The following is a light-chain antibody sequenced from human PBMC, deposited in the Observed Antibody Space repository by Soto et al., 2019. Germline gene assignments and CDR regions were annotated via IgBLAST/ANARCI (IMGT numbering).Light chain of an antibody. CDR3: GAWDSSLIDVV. CDR2: DND. Sequence: QSVLTQPPSFSAAPGQTVAISCSGSSSNIGNNFVSWYQQLPGTAPKLLIYDNDKRPSGIPDRFSGSKSGTSATLVIAGLQTGDEADYYCGAWDSSLIDVVFGGGTKLTVL. CDR1: SSNIGNNF. V-gene: IGLV1-51*01. J-gene: IGLJ2*01.